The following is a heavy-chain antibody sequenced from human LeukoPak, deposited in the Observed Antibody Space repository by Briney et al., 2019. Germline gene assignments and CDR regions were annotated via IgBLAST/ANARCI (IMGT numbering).Heavy chain of an antibody. CDR3: ARDTRGTGWFGELFRLPTTDSSYP. J-gene: IGHJ4*02. CDR1: GFPFSSYW. V-gene: IGHV3-7*03. Sequence: PGGSLRPSCAASGFPFSSYWMSWVRQAPGKGLEWVANIKQDGSEKFYVVSVKGRFTISRDNAKNSLYLQMNSLRSEDTAVYYCARDTRGTGWFGELFRLPTTDSSYPWGQGTLVTVSS. CDR2: IKQDGSEK. D-gene: IGHD3-10*01.